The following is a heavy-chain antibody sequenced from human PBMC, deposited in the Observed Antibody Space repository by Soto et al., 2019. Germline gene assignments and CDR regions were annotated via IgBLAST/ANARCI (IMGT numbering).Heavy chain of an antibody. CDR3: AREGLYCSGGSCYRRDDAFDI. CDR2: TYYRSKWYN. V-gene: IGHV6-1*01. Sequence: QVQLQQSGPGLVKPSQTLSLTCAISGDSVSSNSAAWNWIRQSPSRGLEWLGRTYYRSKWYNDYAVSVKSRITINPDTSKNQFSLQLNSGTPEDTAVYYCAREGLYCSGGSCYRRDDAFDIWGQGTMVTVSS. J-gene: IGHJ3*02. D-gene: IGHD2-15*01. CDR1: GDSVSSNSAA.